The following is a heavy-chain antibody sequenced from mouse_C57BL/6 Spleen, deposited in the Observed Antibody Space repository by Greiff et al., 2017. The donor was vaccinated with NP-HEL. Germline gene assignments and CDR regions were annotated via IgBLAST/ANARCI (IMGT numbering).Heavy chain of an antibody. J-gene: IGHJ3*01. V-gene: IGHV1-31*01. Sequence: VHVKQSGPELVKPGASVKISCKASGYSFTGYYMHWVKQSHGNILDWIGYIYPYNGVSSYNQKFKGKATLTVDKSSSTAYMELRSLTSEDSAVYYCAREETAQATWLAYWGQGTLVTVSA. D-gene: IGHD3-2*02. CDR3: AREETAQATWLAY. CDR1: GYSFTGYY. CDR2: IYPYNGVS.